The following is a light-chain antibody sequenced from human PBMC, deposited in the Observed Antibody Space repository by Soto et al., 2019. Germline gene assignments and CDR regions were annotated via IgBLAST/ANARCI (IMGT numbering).Light chain of an antibody. V-gene: IGLV1-44*01. CDR2: SNN. CDR1: SSNIGSNT. J-gene: IGLJ1*01. Sequence: QPVLTQPPSASGTPGQRVTISCSGSSSNIGSNTVNWYQQLPGTAPKLLIYSNNQRPSGVPDRFSGSKSGTSASLAISGLQSEDEAAYFCAAWDECLNGARFVFGTGTKLTVL. CDR3: AAWDECLNGARFV.